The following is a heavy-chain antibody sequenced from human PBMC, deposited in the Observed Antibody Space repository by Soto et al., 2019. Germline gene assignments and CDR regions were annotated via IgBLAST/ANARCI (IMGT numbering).Heavy chain of an antibody. J-gene: IGHJ3*01. CDR2: ISGYGDST. V-gene: IGHV3-23*01. D-gene: IGHD4-4*01. CDR3: AKVPLVLSNAFDL. CDR1: GFNFNSYA. Sequence: GGSLRLSCTASGFNFNSYAMIWVRQAPGKGLEWVSGISGYGDSTYYAASMEGRFTISRDNSQKMLFLQMNSLRAEDTAMYYCAKVPLVLSNAFDLWGQGTKVTVSS.